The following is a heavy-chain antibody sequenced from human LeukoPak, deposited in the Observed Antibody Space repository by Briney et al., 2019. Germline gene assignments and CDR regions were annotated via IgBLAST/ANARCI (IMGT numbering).Heavy chain of an antibody. D-gene: IGHD1-14*01. V-gene: IGHV3-33*01. Sequence: GGSLSLFCAPSGFPFSSYGMHWARQAPGKGVECVTDIWYDGSNIYYAHSVEGRLTISRDNSKNTRYLQMNSLRAEDTAVYYCARDRYHRPDDWGQGTLVTASS. J-gene: IGHJ4*02. CDR3: ARDRYHRPDD. CDR2: IWYDGSNI. CDR1: GFPFSSYG.